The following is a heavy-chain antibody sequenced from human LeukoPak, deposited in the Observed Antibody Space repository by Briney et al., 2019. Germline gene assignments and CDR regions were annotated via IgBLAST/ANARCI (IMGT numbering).Heavy chain of an antibody. CDR2: TYHSGNT. CDR3: ARQTSIRGLITMIVVVITTGGEYYFDY. V-gene: IGHV4-30-2*03. J-gene: IGHJ4*02. Sequence: PSETLSLTCVVSGGSISSGHSSWNWFRQPPGKGLEWIGYTYHSGNTYYNPSLKSRVTISVDTSKNQFSLKLSSVTAADTAVYYCARQTSIRGLITMIVVVITTGGEYYFDYWGQGTLVTVSS. CDR1: GGSISSGHSS. D-gene: IGHD3-22*01.